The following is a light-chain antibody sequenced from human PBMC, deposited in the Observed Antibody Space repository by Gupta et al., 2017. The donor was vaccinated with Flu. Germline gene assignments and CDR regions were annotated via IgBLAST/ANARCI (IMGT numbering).Light chain of an antibody. Sequence: QSVLTQPPSASGTPGQRVTISCSGSSSNIGSNTVNWYQQLPGTDPPLLIVCNNQRPYGVPARFSCATSCASASPVTSALQYEDDADYYWSVSDASIKGPVVFGGGTKLTVL. CDR3: SVSDASIKGPVV. CDR2: CNN. CDR1: SSNIGSNT. V-gene: IGLV1-44*01. J-gene: IGLJ3*02.